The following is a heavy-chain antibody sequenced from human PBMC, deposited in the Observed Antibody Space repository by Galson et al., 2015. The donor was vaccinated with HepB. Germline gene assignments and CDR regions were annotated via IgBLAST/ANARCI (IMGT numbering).Heavy chain of an antibody. D-gene: IGHD3-10*01. CDR1: GFTFSSYN. Sequence: SLRLSCAASGFTFSSYNMNWVRQAPGKGLEWISFISDSGSAILYADSVKGRFTISRDNVKNSLYLQMNSLRAEDTAVYYCARGSYGSGASHWGQGTLVTVSS. CDR2: ISDSGSAI. J-gene: IGHJ4*02. CDR3: ARGSYGSGASH. V-gene: IGHV3-48*01.